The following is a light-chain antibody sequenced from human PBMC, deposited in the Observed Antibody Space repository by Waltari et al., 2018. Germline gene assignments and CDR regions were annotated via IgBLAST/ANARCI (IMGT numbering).Light chain of an antibody. V-gene: IGKV4-1*01. CDR3: QQYYSIPFT. CDR2: WAS. CDR1: RGVLYSSNNKHY. Sequence: DIVMTQSPESLAVSLGERATINCKSSRGVLYSSNNKHYLAWYQQKPGQPPKLLIYWASIRESGVPDRFSGSGSGTDFTLTISSLQAEDVALYYCQQYYSIPFTFGPGTKVDIK. J-gene: IGKJ3*01.